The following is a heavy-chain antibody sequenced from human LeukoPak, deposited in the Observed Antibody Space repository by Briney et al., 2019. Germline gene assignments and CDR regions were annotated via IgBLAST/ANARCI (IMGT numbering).Heavy chain of an antibody. D-gene: IGHD2/OR15-2a*01. Sequence: SQTLSLTCAVSGDSISSGDHYWSWIRQPPGKGLEWIGYIHHSGNTHYNPSLRSRAIISVDMSKNQFSLSLNSLTAADSAVYYCARAAAATNSWYYFDYWGRGTQVIVSS. CDR2: IHHSGNT. V-gene: IGHV4-30-4*01. CDR1: GDSISSGDHY. CDR3: ARAAAATNSWYYFDY. J-gene: IGHJ4*02.